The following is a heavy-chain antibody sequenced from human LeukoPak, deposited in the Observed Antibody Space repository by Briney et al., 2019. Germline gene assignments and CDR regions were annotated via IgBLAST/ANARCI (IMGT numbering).Heavy chain of an antibody. CDR1: RFSFSNYW. CDR2: ITDSGGST. Sequence: GGSLRLSCAASRFSFSNYWMHWVRQAPGKGLEWVSSITDSGGSTYYADSVKGRFTISRDNSKNTLYLHMNSLRAEDTAVYYCAKDLYYDSSGAYFDYWGQGTLVTVSS. V-gene: IGHV3-23*01. CDR3: AKDLYYDSSGAYFDY. D-gene: IGHD3-22*01. J-gene: IGHJ4*02.